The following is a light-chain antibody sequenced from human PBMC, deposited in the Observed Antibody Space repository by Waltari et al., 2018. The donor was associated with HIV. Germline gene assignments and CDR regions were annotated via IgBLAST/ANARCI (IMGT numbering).Light chain of an antibody. J-gene: IGLJ2*01. CDR2: EGN. CDR1: SSDVGTYSL. Sequence: QSALTQPASVSGSPGQSITISCTGTSSDVGTYSLVSWYQHHPGKAPKLMIYEGNKRPSGVSNRFSGSKSGNTASLTISGLQAEDKADYYCSSYTSFSTVLFGGGTKLTVL. V-gene: IGLV2-23*01. CDR3: SSYTSFSTVL.